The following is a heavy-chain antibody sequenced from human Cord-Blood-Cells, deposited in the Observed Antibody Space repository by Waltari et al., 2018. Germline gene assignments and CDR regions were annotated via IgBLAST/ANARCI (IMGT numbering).Heavy chain of an antibody. CDR1: GFTFSSYG. CDR3: ARDDGSYYAFDI. J-gene: IGHJ3*02. V-gene: IGHV3-33*01. Sequence: QVQLVESGGGVVQPGRSLRLSCAASGFTFSSYGMHWVRQAPGRGVGWGAVIWYDGSNKYYADSGKGRFTISRDNSKNTLYLQMNSLRAEDTAVYYCARDDGSYYAFDIWGQGTMVTVSS. D-gene: IGHD1-26*01. CDR2: IWYDGSNK.